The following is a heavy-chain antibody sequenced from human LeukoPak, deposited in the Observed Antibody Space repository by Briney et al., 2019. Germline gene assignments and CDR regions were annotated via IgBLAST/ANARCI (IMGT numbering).Heavy chain of an antibody. Sequence: ASVKVSCKASGYTFTIYYMHWVRQAPGQGLEWMGIINPSGGSTSYAQKFQGRVTMTRDMSTSTVYMELSSLRSEDTAVYYCASSSTSPYYFDYWGQGTLVTVSS. V-gene: IGHV1-46*01. CDR2: INPSGGST. CDR1: GYTFTIYY. J-gene: IGHJ4*02. CDR3: ASSSTSPYYFDY. D-gene: IGHD2-2*01.